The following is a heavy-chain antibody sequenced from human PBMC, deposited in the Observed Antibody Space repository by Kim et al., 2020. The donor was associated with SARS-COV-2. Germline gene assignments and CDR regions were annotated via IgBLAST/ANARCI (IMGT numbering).Heavy chain of an antibody. CDR3: ARGITYSYGSGSYFPSDV. CDR2: INTISSYI. D-gene: IGHD3-10*01. CDR1: GFTFSSHD. V-gene: IGHV3-21*01. Sequence: GGSLRLSCVVSGFTFSSHDMNWVRQTPGKGLEWVSSINTISSYIYYADSVRGRFTISRDNARSSLHLQMNSLRAEDMAVYYCARGITYSYGSGSYFPSDVWGQGTAVTVSS. J-gene: IGHJ6*02.